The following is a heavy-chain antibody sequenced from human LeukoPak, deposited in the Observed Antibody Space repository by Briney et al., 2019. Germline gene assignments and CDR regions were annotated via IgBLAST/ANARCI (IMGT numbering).Heavy chain of an antibody. D-gene: IGHD6-6*01. J-gene: IGHJ4*02. CDR3: ARDLESSRSKNPFDY. CDR2: MNPNSGNT. V-gene: IGHV1-8*01. Sequence: GASVKVSCKASGYTFTSYDINWVRQATGQGLEWMGWMNPNSGNTGYARKFQGRVTMTRDTSISTAYMELSRLRSDDTAVYYCARDLESSRSKNPFDYWGQGTLVTVSS. CDR1: GYTFTSYD.